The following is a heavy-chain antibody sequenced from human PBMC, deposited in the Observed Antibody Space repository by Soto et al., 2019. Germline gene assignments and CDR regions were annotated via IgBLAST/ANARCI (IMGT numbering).Heavy chain of an antibody. J-gene: IGHJ6*02. CDR1: GGSISSGDDY. CDR3: ARDSVKDYRFYYDAMDV. D-gene: IGHD4-17*01. Sequence: SETLSLTCTVPGGSISSGDDYGIWIRQPPGKGLEWIGYIDYSGKTYSNPSLKSRINISVDTSKNQFSLNLSSVTAADTAVYYCARDSVKDYRFYYDAMDVWGQGTSVTAP. V-gene: IGHV4-30-4*01. CDR2: IDYSGKT.